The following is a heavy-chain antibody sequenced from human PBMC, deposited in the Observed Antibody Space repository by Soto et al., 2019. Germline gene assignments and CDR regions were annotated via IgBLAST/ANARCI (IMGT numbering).Heavy chain of an antibody. Sequence: QVQLVQSGAEMKKPGSSVKVSCQSSGGTFNTYAMNWVRQAPGQGPEWMGDISPMFGAANYAPKFQGRVTITADESTGRSYMQLRSLTSEDTALYFCAREVQVHTPAFVYWGQGTLVSVSS. CDR2: ISPMFGAA. V-gene: IGHV1-69*19. J-gene: IGHJ4*02. D-gene: IGHD3-10*01. CDR3: AREVQVHTPAFVY. CDR1: GGTFNTYA.